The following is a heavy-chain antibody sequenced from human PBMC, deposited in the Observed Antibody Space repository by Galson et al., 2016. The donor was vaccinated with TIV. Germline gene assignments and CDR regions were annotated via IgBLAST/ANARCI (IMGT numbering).Heavy chain of an antibody. CDR2: VYGDDNA. CDR3: ARDRRFCTSASCYLGYYYDYGMDV. Sequence: SLRLSCAASGLTVSANYLNWVRQAPGKGLEWVSIVYGDDNAYYADSVKGRFTISRDNSKNTVYLEMNSLRAKDTAVYYCARDRRFCTSASCYLGYYYDYGMDVWGQGTTVTVSS. D-gene: IGHD2-2*01. J-gene: IGHJ6*02. V-gene: IGHV3-53*01. CDR1: GLTVSANY.